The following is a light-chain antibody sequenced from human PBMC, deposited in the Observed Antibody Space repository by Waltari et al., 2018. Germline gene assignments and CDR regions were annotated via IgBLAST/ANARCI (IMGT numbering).Light chain of an antibody. CDR1: QNISPW. J-gene: IGKJ1*01. CDR3: QHYKTSSRT. V-gene: IGKV1-5*03. CDR2: KTS. Sequence: DIQMTQSPSTLSASVGDTVTITCRASQNISPWLAWYQHKPGKAPKLLIYKTSSLESGVPSRFSGSGSGTEFTITISSLQPDDFATYYCQHYKTSSRTFGQGTKVEFK.